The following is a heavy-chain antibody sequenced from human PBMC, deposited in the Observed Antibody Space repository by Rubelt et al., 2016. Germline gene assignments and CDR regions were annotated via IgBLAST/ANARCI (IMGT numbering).Heavy chain of an antibody. Sequence: EVQLLESGGGLVQPGGSLRLSCAASGFTFSNYAMRWVRQAPGKGLEWVSSISSSSSYIYYADSVKGRFTISRDNAKNSLYLQMNSMRAEETAVYYCARDPSRGYYDSSGYYYIVYWGQGTLVTVSS. J-gene: IGHJ4*02. CDR2: ISSSSSYI. V-gene: IGHV3-21*01. D-gene: IGHD3-22*01. CDR1: GFTFSNYA. CDR3: ARDPSRGYYDSSGYYYIVY.